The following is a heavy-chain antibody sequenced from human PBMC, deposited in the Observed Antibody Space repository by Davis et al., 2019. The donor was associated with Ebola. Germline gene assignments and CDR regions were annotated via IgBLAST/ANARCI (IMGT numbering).Heavy chain of an antibody. CDR2: IKQDGSEK. CDR3: ARSSGYGLY. CDR1: GFTFSDYY. D-gene: IGHD5-12*01. J-gene: IGHJ4*02. Sequence: GGSLRLSCAASGFTFSDYYMSWIRQAPGKGLEWVANIKQDGSEKYYVDSVKGRFSISRDNAKNSLYLQMNSLRDEDTAVYYCARSSGYGLYWGQGTLVTVSS. V-gene: IGHV3-7*01.